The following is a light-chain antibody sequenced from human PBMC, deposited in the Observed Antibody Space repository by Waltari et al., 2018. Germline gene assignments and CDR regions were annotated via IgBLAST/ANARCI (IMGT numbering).Light chain of an antibody. CDR3: QQYNSYSWT. Sequence: DIQMTQSPSPLSASVGDRVTITCRASQSISSWLAWYQQKPGKAPKLLIYDASSLESGVPSRFSGSGSGTEFTLTISSLQLDDFATYYCQQYNSYSWTFGQGTKVEIK. CDR2: DAS. CDR1: QSISSW. J-gene: IGKJ1*01. V-gene: IGKV1-5*01.